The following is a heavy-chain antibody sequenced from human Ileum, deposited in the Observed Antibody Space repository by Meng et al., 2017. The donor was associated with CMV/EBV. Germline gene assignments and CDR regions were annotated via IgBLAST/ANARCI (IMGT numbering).Heavy chain of an antibody. V-gene: IGHV3-48*03. CDR1: GFTFSSYE. CDR3: ARDRGVVPAALGYYGMDV. CDR2: ISSSSSTI. D-gene: IGHD2-2*01. J-gene: IGHJ6*01. Sequence: GGSLRLSCAASGFTFSSYEMNWVRQAPGKGLEWVSYISSSSSTIYYADSVKGRFTISRDNAKNSLYLQMNSLRAEDTAVYYCARDRGVVPAALGYYGMDVWGQGNTV.